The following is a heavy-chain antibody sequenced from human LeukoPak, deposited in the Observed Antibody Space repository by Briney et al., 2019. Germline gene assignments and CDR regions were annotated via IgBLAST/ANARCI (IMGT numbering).Heavy chain of an antibody. V-gene: IGHV4-30-4*01. Sequence: PSETLSLTCIVSGGSISSGDYYWSWLRQPPGKGLEGIGYIYYSGSTYYNPSLKSRVTISVDTSKNQFSLKLSSVTAADTAVYYCARFARFLAFDSWRQGTLVTLSP. D-gene: IGHD3-3*01. CDR2: IYYSGST. CDR3: ARFARFLAFDS. J-gene: IGHJ5*01. CDR1: GGSISSGDYY.